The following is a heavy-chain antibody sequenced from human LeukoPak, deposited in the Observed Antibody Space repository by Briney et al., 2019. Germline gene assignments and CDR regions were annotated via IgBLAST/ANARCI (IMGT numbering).Heavy chain of an antibody. CDR3: ARGEYGDQYSFGYYGMDV. J-gene: IGHJ6*02. CDR2: IYYSGST. CDR1: GGSISSYY. D-gene: IGHD4-17*01. V-gene: IGHV4-59*01. Sequence: SETLSLTGTVSGGSISSYYWSWIRQPPGKGLEWIGYIYYSGSTNYNPSLKSRVTISVDTSKNQFSLKLSSVTAADTAVYYYARGEYGDQYSFGYYGMDVWGQGTTVTVSS.